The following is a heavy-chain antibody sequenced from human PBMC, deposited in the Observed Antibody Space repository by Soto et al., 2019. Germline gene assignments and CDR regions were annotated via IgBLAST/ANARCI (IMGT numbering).Heavy chain of an antibody. J-gene: IGHJ5*02. D-gene: IGHD3-16*02. Sequence: QVQLHESGPGLVKPSETLSLTCTVSGGSISTYYWSWIRQPPGKGLEWIGYIHYSGNTNYNPSLKSRVTMSVDTSKNQFSLKLSSVTAADTAIYYCARGKIVGPWGQGTLVTVSS. CDR1: GGSISTYY. V-gene: IGHV4-59*12. CDR3: ARGKIVGP. CDR2: IHYSGNT.